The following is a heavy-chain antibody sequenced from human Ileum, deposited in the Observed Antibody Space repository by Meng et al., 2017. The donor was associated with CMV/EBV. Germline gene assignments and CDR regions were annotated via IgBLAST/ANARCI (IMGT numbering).Heavy chain of an antibody. CDR1: GFTFSDYF. D-gene: IGHD6-13*01. Sequence: ASGFTFSDYFMSWIRQAPGKGLEWISYITSSGSTIDYADSVKGRFTISRDNAKNSLYLQMNSLGAEDTAIYYCARDAVAAGDWFDPWGQGTLVTVSS. CDR3: ARDAVAAGDWFDP. CDR2: ITSSGSTI. J-gene: IGHJ5*02. V-gene: IGHV3-11*01.